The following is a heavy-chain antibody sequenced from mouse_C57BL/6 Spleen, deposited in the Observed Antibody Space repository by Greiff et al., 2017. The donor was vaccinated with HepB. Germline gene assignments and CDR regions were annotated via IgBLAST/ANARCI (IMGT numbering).Heavy chain of an antibody. D-gene: IGHD1-1*01. V-gene: IGHV1-52*01. CDR2: IDPSDSET. CDR1: GYTFTSYW. J-gene: IGHJ2*01. CDR3: ARWGLLRGVCFDY. Sequence: VQLQQPGAELVRPGSSVKLSCKASGYTFTSYWMHWVKQRPIQGLEWIGNIDPSDSETHYNQKFKDKATLTVDKSSSTAYMQLSSLTSEDSAVYYCARWGLLRGVCFDYWGQGTTLTVSS.